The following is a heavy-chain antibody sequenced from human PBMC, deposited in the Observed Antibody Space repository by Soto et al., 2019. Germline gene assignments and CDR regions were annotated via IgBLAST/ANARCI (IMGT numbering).Heavy chain of an antibody. D-gene: IGHD3-10*01. CDR2: ISFDGSNE. J-gene: IGHJ6*02. CDR3: ARGDPGVGSLRYFYYGMDV. V-gene: IGHV3-30*04. Sequence: LRLSCAASGFTFDNYAMYWVRQAPGKGLEWLAVISFDGSNEFYPDSVKGRFTISRDNSKNTLYLQMNNLRPEDTAVYSCARGDPGVGSLRYFYYGMDVWGLGTTVTVSS. CDR1: GFTFDNYA.